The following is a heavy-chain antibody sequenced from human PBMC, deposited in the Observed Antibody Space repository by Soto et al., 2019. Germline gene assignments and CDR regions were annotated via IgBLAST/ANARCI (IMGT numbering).Heavy chain of an antibody. CDR1: GFTFSDYY. CDR2: ISSSGSTI. V-gene: IGHV3-11*01. Sequence: GGSLRLSCAASGFTFSDYYMSWIRQAPGKGLEWVSYISSSGSTIYYADSVKGRFTISRDNAKNSLYLQMNSLRAEDTAVYYCARDSGQWLVTAQLDPWGQGTLVTVSS. D-gene: IGHD6-19*01. J-gene: IGHJ5*02. CDR3: ARDSGQWLVTAQLDP.